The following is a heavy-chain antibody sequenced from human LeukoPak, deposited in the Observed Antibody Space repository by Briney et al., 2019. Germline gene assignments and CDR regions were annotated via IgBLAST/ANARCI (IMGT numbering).Heavy chain of an antibody. CDR3: ARFHRSWSTSDY. J-gene: IGHJ4*02. CDR2: IYYSGST. V-gene: IGHV4-59*01. D-gene: IGHD6-13*01. CDR1: GGSISTYY. Sequence: SETLSLTCTVSGGSISTYYWSWIRQPPGERLEWIGYIYYSGSTNYNPSLKSRVTISVETSKNLFSLKLTSLTAADTAVYYCARFHRSWSTSDYWGQGTLVTVSS.